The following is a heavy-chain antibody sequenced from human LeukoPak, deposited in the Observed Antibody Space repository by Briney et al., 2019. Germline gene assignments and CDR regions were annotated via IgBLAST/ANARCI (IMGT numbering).Heavy chain of an antibody. CDR3: ARVFDA. Sequence: SQTLSPTNTVSGGSVYTSEYYCGWVREPPGKGPEWIGDIFYTGKTNYNPSLKSRVSISIDTSKNQFSLKLTSVTAADTAVYYCARVFDAWGQGTLVTVSS. CDR2: IFYTGKT. J-gene: IGHJ4*02. V-gene: IGHV4-39*07. CDR1: GGSVYTSEYY.